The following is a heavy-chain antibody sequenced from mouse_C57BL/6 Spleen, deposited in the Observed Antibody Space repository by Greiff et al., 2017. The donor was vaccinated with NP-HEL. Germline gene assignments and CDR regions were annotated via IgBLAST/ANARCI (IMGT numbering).Heavy chain of an antibody. J-gene: IGHJ4*01. CDR3: AHEGDGNVDYYAMDY. D-gene: IGHD2-1*01. CDR1: GFSLSTFGMG. V-gene: IGHV8-8*01. Sequence: QVTLKESGPGILQPSQTLSLTCSFSGFSLSTFGMGVGWIRQPSGKGLEWLAHIWWDDDKYYNPALKSRLTISKDTSKNQVFLKQANVDTADTATYYCAHEGDGNVDYYAMDYWGQGTSVTVSS. CDR2: IWWDDDK.